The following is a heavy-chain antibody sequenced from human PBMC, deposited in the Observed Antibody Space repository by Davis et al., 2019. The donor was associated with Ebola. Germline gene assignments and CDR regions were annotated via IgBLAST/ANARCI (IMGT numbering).Heavy chain of an antibody. CDR2: ISGSGGST. J-gene: IGHJ6*02. CDR1: GFTFSSYA. CDR3: AKDRQWLVGYGMDV. Sequence: GESLKISCAASGFTFSSYAMSWVRQAPGKGLEWVSAISGSGGSTYYADSVKGRFTISRDNSKNTLYLQMNSLRAEDTAVYYCAKDRQWLVGYGMDVWGQGTTATVSS. D-gene: IGHD6-19*01. V-gene: IGHV3-23*01.